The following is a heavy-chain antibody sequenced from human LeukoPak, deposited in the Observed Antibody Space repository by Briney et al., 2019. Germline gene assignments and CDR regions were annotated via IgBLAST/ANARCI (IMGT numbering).Heavy chain of an antibody. Sequence: GGSLRLSCVASRFTVSNNHMNWVRQAPGKGLEWVSVIYNGYNTYYADSVQGRFTISKDNSKNTLYLQMNRLRPEDTAVYFCARASRWLAFDNWGQGTLVTVSS. J-gene: IGHJ4*02. V-gene: IGHV3-66*01. CDR1: RFTVSNNH. CDR3: ARASRWLAFDN. CDR2: IYNGYNT. D-gene: IGHD6-19*01.